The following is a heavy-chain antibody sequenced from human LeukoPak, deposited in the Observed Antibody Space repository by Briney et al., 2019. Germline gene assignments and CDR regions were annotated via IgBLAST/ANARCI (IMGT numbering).Heavy chain of an antibody. D-gene: IGHD5-24*01. J-gene: IGHJ4*02. CDR2: IRDKARSYTT. CDR1: GFIFSDHY. CDR3: TRQGMATIRGPQTPYVDDY. Sequence: PGGSPRLSCAASGFIFSDHYMDWVRQAPGKGLEWVGRIRDKARSYTTEYAPSVKGRFTILKDEPKNSLYLQMNSLETEDTAVYYCTRQGMATIRGPQTPYVDDYWGQGTLVTVSS. V-gene: IGHV3-72*01.